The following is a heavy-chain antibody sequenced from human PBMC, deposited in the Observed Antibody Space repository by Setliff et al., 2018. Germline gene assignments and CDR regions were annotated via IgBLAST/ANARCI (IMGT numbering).Heavy chain of an antibody. D-gene: IGHD2-2*01. CDR3: AKDRWGYADP. J-gene: IGHJ5*02. CDR2: IGTAGDT. CDR1: GFTFSSYD. V-gene: IGHV3-13*01. Sequence: GGSLRLSCAASGFTFSSYDMHWVRQATGKGLEWVSAIGTAGDTYYPDSVKGRFTVSRDNAMDTLFLQMNGLTTDDTAKYFCAKDRWGYADPWGQGTLVTVSS.